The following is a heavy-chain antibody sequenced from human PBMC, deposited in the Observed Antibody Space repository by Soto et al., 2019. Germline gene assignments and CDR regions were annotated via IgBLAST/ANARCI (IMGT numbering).Heavy chain of an antibody. CDR3: AKDLFV. D-gene: IGHD3-10*01. Sequence: GGSLRLSCAASGFTFSSYGMHWVRQAPGKGLEWVAVISDDGSNEYYADSVKGRFTISRDNSKNTLYLQMNSLRTEDTALYYCAKDLFVWGQGTTVTVSS. J-gene: IGHJ6*02. CDR1: GFTFSSYG. V-gene: IGHV3-30*18. CDR2: ISDDGSNE.